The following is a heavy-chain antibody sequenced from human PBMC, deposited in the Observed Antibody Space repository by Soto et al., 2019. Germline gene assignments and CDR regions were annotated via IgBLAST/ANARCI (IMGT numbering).Heavy chain of an antibody. CDR1: GFTFSNYA. D-gene: IGHD3-3*02. CDR3: ARIRSHYGMDV. Sequence: GGSLRLSCAASGFTFSNYAMNWVRQAPGKGLEWVSSISSSSSYIYYADSVKGRFTISRDNAKNSLYLQMNSLRAEDTAVYYCARIRSHYGMDVWGQGTTVTVSS. V-gene: IGHV3-21*01. J-gene: IGHJ6*02. CDR2: ISSSSSYI.